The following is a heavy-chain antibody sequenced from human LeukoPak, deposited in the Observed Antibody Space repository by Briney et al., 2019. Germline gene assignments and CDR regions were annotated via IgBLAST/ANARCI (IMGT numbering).Heavy chain of an antibody. Sequence: SETLSLTCTVSGGSISSYYWSWLRQPPGKGLEWIGYIYYSGSTNYNPSLKSRVTISVDTSKNQFSLKLSSVTAADTAVYYCARGQKFMITFGAYYYYMDVWGKGTTVTISS. J-gene: IGHJ6*03. CDR1: GGSISSYY. V-gene: IGHV4-59*01. D-gene: IGHD3-16*01. CDR3: ARGQKFMITFGAYYYYMDV. CDR2: IYYSGST.